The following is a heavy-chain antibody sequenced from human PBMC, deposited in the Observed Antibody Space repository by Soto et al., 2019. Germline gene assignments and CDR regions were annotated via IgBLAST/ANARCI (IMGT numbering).Heavy chain of an antibody. V-gene: IGHV5-51*01. Sequence: GESLKISCKGSGYSFTSYWIGWVRQMPGKGLEWMGIIYPGDSDTRYSPSFQGQVTISADKSISTAYLQWSSLKASDTAMYYCARQMATVTFSYYYGMDVWGQGTTVTAP. CDR3: ARQMATVTFSYYYGMDV. CDR2: IYPGDSDT. J-gene: IGHJ6*02. D-gene: IGHD4-4*01. CDR1: GYSFTSYW.